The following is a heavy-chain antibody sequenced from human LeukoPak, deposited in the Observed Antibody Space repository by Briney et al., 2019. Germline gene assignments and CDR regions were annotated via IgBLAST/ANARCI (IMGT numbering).Heavy chain of an antibody. CDR3: ARWVAAAGHFDY. Sequence: SETLSLTCTVSGGSISSGSYYWIWIRQPAGKGLEWIGRIYTSGSTNYNPSLKSRVTISVDTSKNQFSLKLSSVTAADTAVYYCARWVAAAGHFDYWGQGTLVTVSS. CDR1: GGSISSGSYY. D-gene: IGHD6-13*01. CDR2: IYTSGST. V-gene: IGHV4-61*02. J-gene: IGHJ4*02.